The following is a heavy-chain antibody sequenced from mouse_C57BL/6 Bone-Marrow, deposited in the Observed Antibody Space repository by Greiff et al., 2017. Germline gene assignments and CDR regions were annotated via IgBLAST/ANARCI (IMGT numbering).Heavy chain of an antibody. CDR1: GYSFTDYN. CDR2: INPNYGTT. Sequence: EVQLQESGPELVKPGASVKISCKASGYSFTDYNMNWVKQSNGKSLEWIGVINPNYGTTSYNQKFKGKATLTVDQSSSTAYMQLTSLTSEDSAVYYCARVTTVVADWYFDVWGTGTTVTVSS. D-gene: IGHD1-1*01. J-gene: IGHJ1*03. CDR3: ARVTTVVADWYFDV. V-gene: IGHV1-39*01.